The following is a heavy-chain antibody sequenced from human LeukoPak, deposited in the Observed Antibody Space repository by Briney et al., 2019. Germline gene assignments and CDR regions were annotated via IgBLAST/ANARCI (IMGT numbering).Heavy chain of an antibody. CDR1: GGSFCVYY. Sequence: SETLSLPCGLFGGSFCVYYWSWIRQPPGKGLEWIGEINHSGSTIYNPPFKSRVTISVDTSKNQVSLKLSSVTAADTAVYYCARGRIASGAYYYYMDVWGKGTTVTVSS. CDR3: ARGRIASGAYYYYMDV. CDR2: INHSGST. V-gene: IGHV4-34*01. J-gene: IGHJ6*03. D-gene: IGHD2-21*01.